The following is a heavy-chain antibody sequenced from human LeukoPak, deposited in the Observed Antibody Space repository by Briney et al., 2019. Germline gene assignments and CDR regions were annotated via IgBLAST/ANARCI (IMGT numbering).Heavy chain of an antibody. CDR3: ARQLLPTDAFDI. CDR2: IYYSGST. V-gene: IGHV4-59*08. D-gene: IGHD2-15*01. CDR1: GGSISSYY. J-gene: IGHJ3*02. Sequence: PSETLSLTCTVSGGSISSYYWSWIRQPPGKGLEWIGYIYYSGSTNYNPSLKSRVTISVDTSKNQFSLKLSSVTAADTAVYYCARQLLPTDAFDIWGQGTMVTVSS.